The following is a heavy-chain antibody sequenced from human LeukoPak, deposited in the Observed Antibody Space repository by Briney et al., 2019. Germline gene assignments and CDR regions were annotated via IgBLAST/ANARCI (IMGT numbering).Heavy chain of an antibody. Sequence: KPGESLKISCKGLGYSFSNYWSAWVRQMPAKGLEWMGIIYPGGSETRYDPSFQGQVTISADMSTSTAYLQWSSLRASDTAMYYCARASRDGYNQNFDHWGQGTLVTVSS. CDR1: GYSFSNYW. CDR2: IYPGGSET. V-gene: IGHV5-51*01. J-gene: IGHJ4*02. D-gene: IGHD5-24*01. CDR3: ARASRDGYNQNFDH.